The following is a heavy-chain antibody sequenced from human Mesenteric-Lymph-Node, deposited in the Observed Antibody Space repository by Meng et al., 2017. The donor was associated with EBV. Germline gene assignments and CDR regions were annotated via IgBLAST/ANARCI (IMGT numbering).Heavy chain of an antibody. J-gene: IGHJ4*02. CDR2: IYWDGDE. CDR1: GFSLSTSGVG. CDR3: VRSPVRGWLQPGGMKNCFDY. D-gene: IGHD5-24*01. V-gene: IGHV2-5*02. Sequence: QITLKESGPTLVKPTQTLTLTCTFSGFSLSTSGVGVGWIRQPPGKALEWLALIYWDGDERYSPSLNNRLTISKDTSKNQVVLTMTNMGPVGTATYYCVRSPVRGWLQPGGMKNCFDYWGQGALVTVAS.